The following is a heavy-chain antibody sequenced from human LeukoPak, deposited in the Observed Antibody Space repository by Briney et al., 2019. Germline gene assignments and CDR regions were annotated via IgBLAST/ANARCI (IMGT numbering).Heavy chain of an antibody. CDR3: ARVHGHNLGTLDY. D-gene: IGHD5-24*01. J-gene: IGHJ4*02. CDR2: TNPGGST. CDR1: GGSFSDDY. V-gene: IGHV4-34*01. Sequence: SETLSLTCTVYGGSFSDDYWSWVRPPPGEGLQWIGETNPGGSTNKNPSLQSRLIMSVDTSKNQFSLNLTSVTAADTAVYYCARVHGHNLGTLDYWGQGILVTVTS.